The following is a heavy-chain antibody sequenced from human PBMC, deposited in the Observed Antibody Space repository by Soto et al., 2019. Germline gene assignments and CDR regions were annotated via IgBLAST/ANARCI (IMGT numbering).Heavy chain of an antibody. D-gene: IGHD2-8*01. CDR3: ASDIVLMVYAPVYAY. J-gene: IGHJ4*02. Sequence: SLRLSCAASGFTFSSYAMSWVRQAPGKGLEWVSAISGSGGSTYYADSVKGRFTISRDNSKNTLYLQMNSLRAEDTAVYYCASDIVLMVYAPVYAYWGQGTLVTVSS. V-gene: IGHV3-23*01. CDR2: ISGSGGST. CDR1: GFTFSSYA.